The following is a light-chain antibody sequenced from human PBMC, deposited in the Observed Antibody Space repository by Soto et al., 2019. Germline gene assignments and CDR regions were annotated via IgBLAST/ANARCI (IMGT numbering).Light chain of an antibody. CDR1: SSDVGSSNF. Sequence: QSALTRPASVSGSPGQSITISCSGTSSDVGSSNFVSWYQQHPGKAPKLIIFEGDRRPSGVSGRFSGSKSGNTASLTISGLQAEDEADYYCCSFARSSSFYVFGTGTKVTVL. CDR3: CSFARSSSFYV. J-gene: IGLJ1*01. V-gene: IGLV2-23*01. CDR2: EGD.